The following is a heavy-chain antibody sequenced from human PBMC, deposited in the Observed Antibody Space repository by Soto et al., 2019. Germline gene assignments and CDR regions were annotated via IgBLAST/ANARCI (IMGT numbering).Heavy chain of an antibody. V-gene: IGHV1-2*02. CDR3: ARDTVVVPAARYYYYGMDV. J-gene: IGHJ6*02. D-gene: IGHD2-2*01. Sequence: GASVKVACKASGCTFTGYYMHWVRQAPGQGLEWMGWINPNSGGTNYAQKFQGRVTMTRDTSISTAYMELSRLRSDDTAVYYCARDTVVVPAARYYYYGMDVWGQGTTVTVSS. CDR1: GCTFTGYY. CDR2: INPNSGGT.